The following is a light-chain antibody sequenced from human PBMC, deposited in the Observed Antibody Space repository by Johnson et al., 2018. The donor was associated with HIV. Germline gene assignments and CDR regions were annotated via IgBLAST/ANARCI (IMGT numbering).Light chain of an antibody. CDR3: GTWDGSLRAGF. CDR1: SSNIGNNY. Sequence: QSVLTQPPSVSAAPGQKVTISCSGSSSNIGNNYVTWYQQLPGTAPKLLIYENNKRPSGIPDRFPGSKSGTSATLGITGLQTGDEADYYCGTWDGSLRAGFFGTGTKVTVL. CDR2: ENN. V-gene: IGLV1-51*02. J-gene: IGLJ1*01.